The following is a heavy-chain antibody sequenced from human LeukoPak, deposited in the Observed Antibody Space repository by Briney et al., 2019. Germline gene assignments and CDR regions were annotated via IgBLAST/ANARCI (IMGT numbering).Heavy chain of an antibody. J-gene: IGHJ6*03. D-gene: IGHD6-6*01. CDR1: GFTFSSYG. V-gene: IGHV3-30*02. CDR3: AKDPQDSSSSPYYYYYMDV. CDR2: IRYDGSNK. Sequence: GGSLRLSCAASGFTFSSYGRHWVRQAPGKGLEWVAFIRYDGSNKYYADSVKGRFTISRDNSKNTLYLQMNSLRAEDTAVYYCAKDPQDSSSSPYYYYYMDVWGKGTTVTVSS.